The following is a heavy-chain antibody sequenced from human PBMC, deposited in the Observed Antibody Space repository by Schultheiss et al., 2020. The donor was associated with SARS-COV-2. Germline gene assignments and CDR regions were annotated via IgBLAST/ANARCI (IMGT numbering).Heavy chain of an antibody. Sequence: GGSLRLSCAASGFTFSSYEMNWVRQAPGKGLEWVSYISSSGSTIYYADSVKGRFTISRDNAKNSLYLQMNSLRAEDTAVYYCAGEEMAILFDYWGQGTLVTVSS. CDR1: GFTFSSYE. CDR3: AGEEMAILFDY. CDR2: ISSSGSTI. J-gene: IGHJ4*02. D-gene: IGHD5-24*01. V-gene: IGHV3-48*03.